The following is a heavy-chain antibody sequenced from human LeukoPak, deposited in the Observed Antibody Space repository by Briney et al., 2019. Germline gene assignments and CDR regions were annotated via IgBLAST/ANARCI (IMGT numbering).Heavy chain of an antibody. J-gene: IGHJ5*02. V-gene: IGHV1-2*02. CDR1: GYTFTGYY. CDR3: ARDVEDIVVVVAASPYNWFDP. D-gene: IGHD2-15*01. Sequence: ASVKVSCKASGYTFTGYYMHWVRQAPGQGLEWMGWINPNSGGTNYAQKFQGRVTMTRDTSISTAYMELSRLRSDDTAAYYCARDVEDIVVVVAASPYNWFDPWGQGTLVTVSS. CDR2: INPNSGGT.